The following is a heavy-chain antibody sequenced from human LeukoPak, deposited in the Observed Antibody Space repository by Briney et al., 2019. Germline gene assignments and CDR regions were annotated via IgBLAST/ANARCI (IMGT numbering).Heavy chain of an antibody. V-gene: IGHV4-61*02. D-gene: IGHD6-19*01. J-gene: IGHJ6*03. CDR1: GGSISSGSYY. Sequence: SQTLSLTCTVAGGSISSGSYYWSWIRQPAGKGLEWIGRIYTSGSTNYNPSLKSRVTISVDTSKNQFSLKLSSVTAADTAVYYCARDNSYPGYSSGWYYYYYYMDVWGKGTTVTVSS. CDR3: ARDNSYPGYSSGWYYYYYYMDV. CDR2: IYTSGST.